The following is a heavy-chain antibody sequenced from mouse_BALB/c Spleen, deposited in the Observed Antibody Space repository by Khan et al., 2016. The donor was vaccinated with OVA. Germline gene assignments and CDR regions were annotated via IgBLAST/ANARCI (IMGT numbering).Heavy chain of an antibody. V-gene: IGHV3-2*02. CDR2: ISSTGSP. J-gene: IGHJ4*01. CDR3: ARSLYYSDSYAMDY. CDR1: GYSITSDFA. D-gene: IGHD2-13*01. Sequence: EVQLQESGPGLVKPSQSLSLTCTVTGYSITSDFAWNWIRQFPGNKLEWMGYISSTGSPSYSPSLKSRFSITRDTSKNQFFLHLNFVTTEDTATYYCARSLYYSDSYAMDYWGHGTSVIVSS.